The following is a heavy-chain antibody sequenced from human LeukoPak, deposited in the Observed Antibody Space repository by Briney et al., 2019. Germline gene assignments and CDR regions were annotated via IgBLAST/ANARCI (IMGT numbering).Heavy chain of an antibody. CDR3: AKGGGQQLDYYYYYYMDV. CDR1: GFTFDDYA. J-gene: IGHJ6*03. CDR2: ISWDGGST. D-gene: IGHD6-13*01. Sequence: GGSLRLSCAASGFTFDDYAMHWVRQAPGKGLEWVSLISWDGGSTYYADSVKGRFTISRDNSKNSLYLQMSSLRAEDTALYYYAKGGGQQLDYYYYYYMDVWGKGTTVTVSS. V-gene: IGHV3-43D*03.